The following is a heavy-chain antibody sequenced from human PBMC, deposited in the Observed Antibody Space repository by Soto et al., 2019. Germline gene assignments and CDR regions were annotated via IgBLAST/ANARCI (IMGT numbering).Heavy chain of an antibody. Sequence: QVQLVESGGGVVQPGRSLRLSCAASGFTFSSYGMHWVRQAQGKGLEWVAVISYDGNNKYYADSVKGRFTISRNNSKNTLYLQMNSLRAEDTAVCYCAKSNGDILTGYSDYYYGMDVWGQGTTVTVSS. J-gene: IGHJ6*02. V-gene: IGHV3-30*18. CDR2: ISYDGNNK. CDR3: AKSNGDILTGYSDYYYGMDV. D-gene: IGHD3-9*01. CDR1: GFTFSSYG.